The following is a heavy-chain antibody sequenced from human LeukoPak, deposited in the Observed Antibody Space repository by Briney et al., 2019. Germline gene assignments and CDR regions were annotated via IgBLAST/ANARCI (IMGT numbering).Heavy chain of an antibody. CDR1: GFTFSSSG. Sequence: GRSLRLSCTASGFTFSSSGIHWVRQAPGKGLEWVAVISYDGSNKYYADSVKGRFTISRDNSKNTLYLQMNSLRAEDTAVYYCAKDLEMAAAANNWFDPWGQGTLVTVSS. D-gene: IGHD6-13*01. CDR3: AKDLEMAAAANNWFDP. J-gene: IGHJ5*02. V-gene: IGHV3-30*18. CDR2: ISYDGSNK.